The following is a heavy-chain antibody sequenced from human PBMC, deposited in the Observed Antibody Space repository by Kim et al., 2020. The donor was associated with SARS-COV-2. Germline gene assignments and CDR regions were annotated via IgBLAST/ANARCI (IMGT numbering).Heavy chain of an antibody. V-gene: IGHV4-59*01. CDR3: ARVIVLRYFDWQYYYYMDV. CDR2: IYYSGST. J-gene: IGHJ6*03. D-gene: IGHD3-9*01. Sequence: SETLSLTCTVSGGSISSYYWSWIRQPPGKGLEWIGYIYYSGSTNYNPSLKSRVTISVDTSKNQFSLNLSSVTAADTAVYYCARVIVLRYFDWQYYYYMDVCGKGTTVTVSS. CDR1: GGSISSYY.